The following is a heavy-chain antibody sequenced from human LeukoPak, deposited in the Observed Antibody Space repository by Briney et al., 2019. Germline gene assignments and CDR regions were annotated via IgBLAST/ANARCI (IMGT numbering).Heavy chain of an antibody. J-gene: IGHJ5*02. CDR1: GGSISSYY. CDR2: IYYSGST. D-gene: IGHD2-21*02. Sequence: SETLSLTCTVSGGSISSYYWSWIRQPPGKGLEWIGYIYYSGSTYYNPSLKSRVTISVDMSKNQFSLKVSSVTAADTAVYYCARRVTSNWFDPWGQGTLVTVSS. CDR3: ARRVTSNWFDP. V-gene: IGHV4-59*08.